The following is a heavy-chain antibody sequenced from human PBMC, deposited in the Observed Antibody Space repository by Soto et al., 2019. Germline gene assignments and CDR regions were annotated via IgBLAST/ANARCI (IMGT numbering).Heavy chain of an antibody. CDR1: GFTFSSYA. CDR3: AKTRGAMIYAISVYGMDV. CDR2: ISGSAGST. D-gene: IGHD2-8*01. Sequence: GGSLRLSCAASGFTFSSYAMSWVRQAPGKGLEWVSIISGSAGSTFYADSVKGRFTISRDNSKSTLYLQINSLRAEDTAVYYCAKTRGAMIYAISVYGMDVWGQGTTVTVSS. V-gene: IGHV3-23*01. J-gene: IGHJ6*02.